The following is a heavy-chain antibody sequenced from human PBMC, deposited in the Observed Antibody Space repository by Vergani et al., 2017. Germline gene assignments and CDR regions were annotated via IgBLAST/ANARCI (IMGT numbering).Heavy chain of an antibody. J-gene: IGHJ4*02. D-gene: IGHD6-19*01. V-gene: IGHV3-66*01. CDR3: AKTPGAVAGTAWNYFDY. CDR2: IYSGGST. CDR1: GFTVSSNY. Sequence: EVQLVESGGGLVQPGGSLRLSCAASGFTVSSNYMSWVRQAPGKGLEWVSVIYSGGSTYYADSVKGRFTISRDNSKNTLYLQMNSLRAEDTAVYYCAKTPGAVAGTAWNYFDYWGQGTLVTVSS.